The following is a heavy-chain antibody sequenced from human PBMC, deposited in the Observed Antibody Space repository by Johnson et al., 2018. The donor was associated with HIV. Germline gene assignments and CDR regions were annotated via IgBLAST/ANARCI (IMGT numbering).Heavy chain of an antibody. D-gene: IGHD3-9*01. Sequence: EVQLVESGGGLIQPGGSLRLYCAASGFTVSSNYMSWVRQAPGKGLEWVSVIYSGGSTYYADSVTGRFAISRDNSKNTLYLQMNSLRAEDTAVYYCAIAPYYDILTGYYPGALDIWGQGTMVTVSS. CDR2: IYSGGST. CDR3: AIAPYYDILTGYYPGALDI. V-gene: IGHV3-53*01. CDR1: GFTVSSNY. J-gene: IGHJ3*02.